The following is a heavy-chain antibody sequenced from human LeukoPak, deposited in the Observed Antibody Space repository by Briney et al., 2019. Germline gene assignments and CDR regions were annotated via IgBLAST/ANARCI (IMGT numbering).Heavy chain of an antibody. CDR2: IYYSGST. CDR1: GGSISSYY. J-gene: IGHJ2*01. Sequence: PSETLSLTCTVSGGSISSYYWSWIRQPPGKELEWIGYIYYSGSTNYNPSLKSRVTISVDTSKNQFSLKLSSVTAADTAVYYCARRTYKILRGTEYGYWYFDLWGRGTLVTVSS. CDR3: ARRTYKILRGTEYGYWYFDL. D-gene: IGHD3-9*01. V-gene: IGHV4-59*01.